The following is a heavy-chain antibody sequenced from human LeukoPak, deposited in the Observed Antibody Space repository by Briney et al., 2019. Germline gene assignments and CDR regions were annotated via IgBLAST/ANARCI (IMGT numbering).Heavy chain of an antibody. CDR1: GYSISSGYY. CDR3: ARGPPLGYSSSTSCNERVDY. V-gene: IGHV4-38-2*01. Sequence: SETLSLTCAVSGYSISSGYYWGWIRQPPGKGLEWIGSIYLSGSTYYNPSLKSRVTISVDTSKNQFSLTLRSVTAADTAVYYCARGPPLGYSSSTSCNERVDYWGQGTLVTVSS. CDR2: IYLSGST. D-gene: IGHD2-2*01. J-gene: IGHJ4*02.